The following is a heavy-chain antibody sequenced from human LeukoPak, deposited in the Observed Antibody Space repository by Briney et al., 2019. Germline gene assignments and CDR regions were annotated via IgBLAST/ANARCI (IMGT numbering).Heavy chain of an antibody. J-gene: IGHJ4*02. D-gene: IGHD1-1*01. Sequence: SGPTLVNPTQTLALTCTFSGFSLTSNPMGVGWIRQSPGKALEWLVVTYWDDDKRYSPSLKSRLIVSKDTSKNQVVLIMTNMDPADTATYYCANTGFGSDWNGRASDFWGQGILVTVSS. CDR1: GFSLTSNPMG. CDR2: TYWDDDK. V-gene: IGHV2-5*02. CDR3: ANTGFGSDWNGRASDF.